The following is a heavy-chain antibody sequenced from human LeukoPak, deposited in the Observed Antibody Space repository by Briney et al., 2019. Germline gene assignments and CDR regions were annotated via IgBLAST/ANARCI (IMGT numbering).Heavy chain of an antibody. CDR1: GGTFSSYA. V-gene: IGHV1-69*05. Sequence: SVKVSCKASGGTFSSYAISWVRQAPGQGLEWMGGIIPIFGTANYAQKFQGRVTITTDESTSTAYMELSSLRSEDTAVYYCARGNLERSIAAPGAFDIWGQGTMVTVSS. CDR3: ARGNLERSIAAPGAFDI. J-gene: IGHJ3*02. CDR2: IIPIFGTA. D-gene: IGHD6-6*01.